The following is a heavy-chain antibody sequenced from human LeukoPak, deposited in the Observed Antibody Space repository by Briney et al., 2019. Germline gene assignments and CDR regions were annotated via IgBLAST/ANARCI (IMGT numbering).Heavy chain of an antibody. CDR3: AKDLRYEGLDY. CDR2: IRFDGSSE. CDR1: GFTFSRNG. V-gene: IGHV3-30*02. D-gene: IGHD2-15*01. J-gene: IGHJ4*02. Sequence: GGSLRLSCAASGFTFSRNGMHWVRQTPDKGLEWVTFIRFDGSSEYYADSVRGRFTISRDNPKNTLYLQMNSLRAEDTAVYYCAKDLRYEGLDYWGQGTLVTVSS.